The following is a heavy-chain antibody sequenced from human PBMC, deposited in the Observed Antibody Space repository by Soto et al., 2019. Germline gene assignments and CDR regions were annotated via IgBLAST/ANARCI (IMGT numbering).Heavy chain of an antibody. J-gene: IGHJ5*02. CDR2: ISSYNGNT. V-gene: IGHV1-18*04. CDR1: GYTFTSYG. CDR3: ARGPRYCSTTSCFSGATWFDP. Sequence: ASVKVSCKASGYTFTSYGISWVRQAPGQGLEWMGWISSYNGNTNYAQKVQGRVTMTTDTSTSTTYMELGSLRSDDTAVYYCARGPRYCSTTSCFSGATWFDPWG. D-gene: IGHD2-2*01.